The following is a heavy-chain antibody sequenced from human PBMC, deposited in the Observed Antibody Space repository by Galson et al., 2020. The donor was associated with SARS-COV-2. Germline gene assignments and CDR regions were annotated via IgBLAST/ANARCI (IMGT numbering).Heavy chain of an antibody. Sequence: GGSLRLSCAASGFTFDDYAMHWVRQGPGKGLEWVSGISWNRGSIGYADSVKGRFTISRDNAKNSLYLQMTSLRAEDTALYYCAKDRGYSGTVFDYWGQGTLVTVSS. D-gene: IGHD1-26*01. CDR2: ISWNRGSI. J-gene: IGHJ4*02. V-gene: IGHV3-9*01. CDR3: AKDRGYSGTVFDY. CDR1: GFTFDDYA.